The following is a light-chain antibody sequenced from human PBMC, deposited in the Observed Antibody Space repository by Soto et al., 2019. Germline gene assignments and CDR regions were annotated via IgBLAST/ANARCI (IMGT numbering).Light chain of an antibody. V-gene: IGLV4-69*01. CDR2: LNPDGTH. CDR1: TRHRSYA. Sequence: QSALTQSPSASASLGASVKLTCTLSTRHRSYAIAWHQHQPEKGPRFLMTLNPDGTHRKGDGIPDRFSGSSSGAERYLTISSLQSEDEADYYCQTWGTAMVVFGGGTKLTVL. CDR3: QTWGTAMVV. J-gene: IGLJ2*01.